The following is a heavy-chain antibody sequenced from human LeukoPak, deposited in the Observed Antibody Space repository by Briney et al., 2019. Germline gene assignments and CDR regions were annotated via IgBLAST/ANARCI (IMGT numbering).Heavy chain of an antibody. V-gene: IGHV4-61*02. CDR2: IYTSGST. Sequence: SETLSLTCTVSGGSISSGSYYWSWIRQPAGKGLEWIGRIYTSGSTNYNPSLKSRVTISVDTSKNQFSLKLSSVTAADTAVYYCARGVRIWGQGTLVTVSS. CDR1: GGSISSGSYY. J-gene: IGHJ4*02. CDR3: ARGVRI.